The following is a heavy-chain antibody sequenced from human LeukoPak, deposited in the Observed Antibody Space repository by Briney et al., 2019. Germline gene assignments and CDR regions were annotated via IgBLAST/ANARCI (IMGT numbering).Heavy chain of an antibody. D-gene: IGHD5-18*01. J-gene: IGHJ4*02. Sequence: GRSLRLSCGVSGFTFEVYSVQGVPDARGKGVVCVSDISWNSGSIGYADSVKGRFPIPRDNPKNSLYLQMNSLRAEDTALYSCAKERGLSYGLDYWGQGNLVTVSS. V-gene: IGHV3-9*01. CDR3: AKERGLSYGLDY. CDR1: GFTFEVYS. CDR2: ISWNSGSI.